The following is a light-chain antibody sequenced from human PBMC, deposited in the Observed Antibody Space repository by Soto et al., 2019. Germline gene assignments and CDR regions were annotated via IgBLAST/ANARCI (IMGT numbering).Light chain of an antibody. CDR1: QSVSSSY. CDR2: GAS. CDR3: QQYGRSPGLFT. V-gene: IGKV3-20*01. J-gene: IGKJ3*01. Sequence: EIVLTQSPGTLSSSPGERATLPCRASQSVSSSYLAWYQQKPGQGPRLLIYGASTRATGIPDRFSGSGSGTDFTLTISRLEPEDFAVYYCQQYGRSPGLFTFGPGTKVDIK.